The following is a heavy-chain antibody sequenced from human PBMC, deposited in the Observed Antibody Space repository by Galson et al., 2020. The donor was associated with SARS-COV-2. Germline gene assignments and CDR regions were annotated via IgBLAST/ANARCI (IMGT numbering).Heavy chain of an antibody. CDR1: GFTFSSYA. J-gene: IGHJ6*03. V-gene: IGHV3-30*04. D-gene: IGHD3-3*01. Sequence: GGSLRLSCAASGFTFSSYAMHWVRQPPGKGLEWVAVISYDGSNKYYADSVQGRLTTTRDNSKNTLYLQMNSPRAEETAVYYCARDERYYDFWSGYLAARGGDHRTKYYYYYMDVWGKGTTVTVSS. CDR3: ARDERYYDFWSGYLAARGGDHRTKYYYYYMDV. CDR2: ISYDGSNK.